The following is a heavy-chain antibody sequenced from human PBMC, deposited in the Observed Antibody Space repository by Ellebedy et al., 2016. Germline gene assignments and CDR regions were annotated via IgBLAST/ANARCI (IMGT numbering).Heavy chain of an antibody. CDR3: ARRPSYEDDAFDI. D-gene: IGHD5-12*01. J-gene: IGHJ3*02. CDR1: GYSFTSYW. V-gene: IGHV5-51*01. Sequence: GGSLRLSCKGSGYSFTSYWIGWVRQMPGKGLEWMGIIYPGDSDTRYSPSFQGQVTISDDKSISIAYLQWNSLKASDTAMYYCARRPSYEDDAFDIWGQGTMVTVSS. CDR2: IYPGDSDT.